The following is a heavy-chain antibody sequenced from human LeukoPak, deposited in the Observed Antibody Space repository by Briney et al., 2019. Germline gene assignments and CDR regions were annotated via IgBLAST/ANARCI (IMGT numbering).Heavy chain of an antibody. CDR1: GGSISSGGYY. CDR2: IYHSGST. CDR3: ARSEGGITIFGAPFDY. J-gene: IGHJ4*02. Sequence: SETLSLTCTVSGGSISSGGYYWSWIRQPPGKGLEWIGYIYHSGSTYYNPSLKSRVTISVDRSKNQFSLKLSSVTAADTAVYYCARSEGGITIFGAPFDYWGQGTLVTVSS. D-gene: IGHD3-3*01. V-gene: IGHV4-30-2*01.